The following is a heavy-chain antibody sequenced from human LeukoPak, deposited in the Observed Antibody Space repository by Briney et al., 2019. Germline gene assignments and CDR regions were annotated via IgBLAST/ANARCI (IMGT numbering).Heavy chain of an antibody. V-gene: IGHV4-34*01. CDR1: GVSFSGYY. CDR2: INHSGST. J-gene: IGHJ4*02. Sequence: SETLSLTCAVYGVSFSGYYWSWIRQPPGKGLEWIGEINHSGSTNYNPSLKSRVTISADTSKNQFSLKLSSVTAADTAVYYCGSRGSYHTPIDYWGQGTLVTVSS. CDR3: GSRGSYHTPIDY. D-gene: IGHD1-26*01.